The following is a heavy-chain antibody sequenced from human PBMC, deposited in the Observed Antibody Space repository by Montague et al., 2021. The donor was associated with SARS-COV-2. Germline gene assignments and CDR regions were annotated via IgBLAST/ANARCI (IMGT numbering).Heavy chain of an antibody. J-gene: IGHJ6*02. D-gene: IGHD3-9*01. CDR1: GFSLSTSGMC. CDR3: ARTYYDILTGRDYGMDV. Sequence: PALVKPTQTLTLTCTFSGFSLSTSGMCVSWIRQPPGKALEWLARIDWDDDKYYSTSLKTRLTISKDTSKNQVVLTMTNMDPVDTATYYCARTYYDILTGRDYGMDVWGQGTTVTASS. V-gene: IGHV2-70*11. CDR2: IDWDDDK.